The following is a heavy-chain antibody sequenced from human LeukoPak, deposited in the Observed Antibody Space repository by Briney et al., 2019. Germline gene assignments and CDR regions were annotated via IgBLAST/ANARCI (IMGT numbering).Heavy chain of an antibody. Sequence: RTSEILSLTCTVSGGSISSSSYYWGWIRQPPGKGLEWIGSIYYSGSTYYNPSLKSRVTISVDTSKNQFSLKLSSVTAADTAVYYCARAPAYSSSWYDPWGQGTLVTVSS. J-gene: IGHJ5*02. D-gene: IGHD6-13*01. CDR1: GGSISSSSYY. CDR2: IYYSGST. CDR3: ARAPAYSSSWYDP. V-gene: IGHV4-39*07.